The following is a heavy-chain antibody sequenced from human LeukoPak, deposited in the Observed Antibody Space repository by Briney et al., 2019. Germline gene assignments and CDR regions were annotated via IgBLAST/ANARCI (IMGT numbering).Heavy chain of an antibody. D-gene: IGHD3-3*01. CDR2: INPNGGGT. J-gene: IGHJ3*02. Sequence: GASVKVSFKASGYTFTGYYMHWVRQAPGQGLERMGWINPNGGGTNYAQKFQGRVTMTRDTSISTAYMELSRLRSDDTAVYYCARGRFLEWRKAPDAFDIWGQGTMVTVSS. CDR3: ARGRFLEWRKAPDAFDI. CDR1: GYTFTGYY. V-gene: IGHV1-2*02.